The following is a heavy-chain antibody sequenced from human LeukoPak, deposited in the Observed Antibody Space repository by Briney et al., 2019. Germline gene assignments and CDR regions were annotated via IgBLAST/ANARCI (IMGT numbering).Heavy chain of an antibody. D-gene: IGHD4-17*01. CDR2: ILYDGSNE. CDR1: GFIFDAYA. V-gene: IGHV3-30*04. CDR3: AKDGRNGDYIFDFYMDV. Sequence: QPGGSLRLSCAASGFIFDAYAMHWVRQAPGKGLEWVAVILYDGSNEYYADSVKGRFTISRDNSKNTLFLQMNSLTPEDTAVYYCAKDGRNGDYIFDFYMDVWGKGTAVTVPS. J-gene: IGHJ6*03.